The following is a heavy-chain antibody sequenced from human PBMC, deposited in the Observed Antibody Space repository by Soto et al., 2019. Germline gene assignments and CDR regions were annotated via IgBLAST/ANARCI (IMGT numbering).Heavy chain of an antibody. CDR1: GFTFSSYG. Sequence: QVQLVESGGGVVQPGRSLRLSCAASGFTFSSYGMHWVRQAPGKGLEWVAVIWYDGSNKYYADSVKGRFTISRDNSKNTLYLEMTSLRAEDTAVYYCARDGGGYCSGGSCYLFDYWGQGTLVTVSS. V-gene: IGHV3-33*01. J-gene: IGHJ4*02. D-gene: IGHD2-15*01. CDR3: ARDGGGYCSGGSCYLFDY. CDR2: IWYDGSNK.